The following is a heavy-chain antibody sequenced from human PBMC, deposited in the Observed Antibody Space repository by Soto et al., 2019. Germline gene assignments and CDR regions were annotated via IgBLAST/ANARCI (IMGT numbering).Heavy chain of an antibody. CDR1: CGSFSGYY. CDR2: INHSGST. D-gene: IGHD2-15*01. V-gene: IGHV4-34*01. CDR3: ARVSPRYCSGGSCYPLFDY. Sequence: SETLSLTCAVYCGSFSGYYWSWIRQPPGKGLEWIGEINHSGSTNYNPSLKSRVTISVDTSKNQFSLKLSSVTAADTAVYYCARVSPRYCSGGSCYPLFDYWGQGTLVTVSS. J-gene: IGHJ4*02.